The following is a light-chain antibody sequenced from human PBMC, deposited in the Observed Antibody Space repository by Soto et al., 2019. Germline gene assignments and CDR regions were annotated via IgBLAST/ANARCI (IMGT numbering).Light chain of an antibody. CDR2: GTS. CDR1: QGVSSN. J-gene: IGKJ1*01. CDR3: QHYNTWPRT. V-gene: IGKV3-15*01. Sequence: EVVMTQSPATLSVSPGERATLSCRASQGVSSNLAWYQQKPGQAPRLLIYGTSTRATGIPARFSGSGSGTEFTLTISSLQSEEFAVYYCQHYNTWPRTFGQGTKVEIK.